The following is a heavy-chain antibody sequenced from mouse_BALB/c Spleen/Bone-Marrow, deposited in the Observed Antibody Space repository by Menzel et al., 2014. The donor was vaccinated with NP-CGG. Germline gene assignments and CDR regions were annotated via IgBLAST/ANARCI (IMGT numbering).Heavy chain of an antibody. Sequence: EVQLQQSGPELVKPGASVKVSCKASGYSFTDYNMYWVKQSHGKSLEWIGYIDPYSGGTSYNQKFKGKATLTVDKPSSTAFMHLNSLTSEDSAVYYCGLNSLLRPFAYWGQGTLVTVSA. CDR1: GYSFTDYN. D-gene: IGHD1-2*01. V-gene: IGHV1S135*01. CDR3: GLNSLLRPFAY. J-gene: IGHJ3*01. CDR2: IDPYSGGT.